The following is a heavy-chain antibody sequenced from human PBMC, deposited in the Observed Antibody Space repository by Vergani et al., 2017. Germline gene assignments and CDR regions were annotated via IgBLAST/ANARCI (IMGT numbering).Heavy chain of an antibody. CDR3: ARGPKDIVLMVYAIHYYFDY. CDR1: GFTFSSYS. D-gene: IGHD2-8*01. J-gene: IGHJ4*02. Sequence: EVQLLESGGGLVQPGGSLRLSCAASGFTFSSYSMNWVRQAPGKGLEWVSSISSSSSYICYADSVKGRFTISRDNAKNSLYLQMNSLRAEDTAVYYCARGPKDIVLMVYAIHYYFDYWGQGTLVTVSS. V-gene: IGHV3-21*01. CDR2: ISSSSSYI.